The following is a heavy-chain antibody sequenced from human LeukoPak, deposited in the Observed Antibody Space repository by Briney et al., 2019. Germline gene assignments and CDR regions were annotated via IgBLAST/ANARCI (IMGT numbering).Heavy chain of an antibody. CDR3: RSMVRGVIPTYYFDY. J-gene: IGHJ4*02. Sequence: GGSLRLSCAASGFTFSSYAMSWVRRAPGKGLEWVSAISGSGGSIYYADSVKGRFTISRDNSKNTLYLQMNSLRAEDTAVYYCRSMVRGVIPTYYFDYWGQGTLVTVSS. D-gene: IGHD3-10*01. CDR2: ISGSGGSI. CDR1: GFTFSSYA. V-gene: IGHV3-23*01.